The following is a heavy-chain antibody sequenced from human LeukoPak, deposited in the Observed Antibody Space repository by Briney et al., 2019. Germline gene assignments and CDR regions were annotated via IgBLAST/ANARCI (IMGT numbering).Heavy chain of an antibody. CDR2: IYYSGST. V-gene: IGHV4-59*08. Sequence: SETLSLTCTVSGGSISSYYWSWIRQPPGKGLEWIGYIYYSGSTNYNPSLKGRVTISVDTSKNQFSLKLSSVTAADTAVYYCARAPNAYYDFWSGYNNWFDPWGQGTLVTVSS. D-gene: IGHD3-3*01. CDR3: ARAPNAYYDFWSGYNNWFDP. CDR1: GGSISSYY. J-gene: IGHJ5*02.